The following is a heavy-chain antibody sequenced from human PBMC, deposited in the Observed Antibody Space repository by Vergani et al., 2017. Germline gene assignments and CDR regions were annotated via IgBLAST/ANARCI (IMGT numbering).Heavy chain of an antibody. CDR2: IRYDGSNK. CDR3: VRDRGLCAGGRCYTEAWDY. J-gene: IGHJ4*02. D-gene: IGHD2-2*02. Sequence: QVQLVETGGGVVQPGGSLRLYCATSGFSFNTYGAHWVRQAPGKGLEWVAFIRYDGSNKYYADSVKGRFTISRDNSKNTLYLQMNSLRAEDTGVYHCVRDRGLCAGGRCYTEAWDYWGQGTPVTVSS. CDR1: GFSFNTYG. V-gene: IGHV3-30*02.